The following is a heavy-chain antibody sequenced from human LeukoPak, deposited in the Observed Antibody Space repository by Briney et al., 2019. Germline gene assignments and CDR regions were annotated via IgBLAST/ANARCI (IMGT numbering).Heavy chain of an antibody. CDR2: IYHSGST. CDR3: ARDGLDLPMVRGKGFDP. Sequence: SGTLSLTCAVSGGSISSGGYYWSWIRQPPGKGLEWIGYIYHSGSTYYNPSLKSRVTISVDRSKNQFSLKLSSVTAADTAVYYCARDGLDLPMVRGKGFDPWGQGTLVTVSS. V-gene: IGHV4-30-2*01. J-gene: IGHJ5*02. CDR1: GGSISSGGYY. D-gene: IGHD3-10*01.